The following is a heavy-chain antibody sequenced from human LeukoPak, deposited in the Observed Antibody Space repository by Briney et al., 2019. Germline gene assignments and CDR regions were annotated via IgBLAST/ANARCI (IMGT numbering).Heavy chain of an antibody. V-gene: IGHV4-30-2*01. CDR2: IYHSGST. Sequence: SETLSLTCAVSGGSISSGGYSWSWIRQPPGKGLEWIGYIYHSGSTYYNPSLKSRVTISVDRSKNQFSLKLSSVTAADTAVYYCARAVYCSSTSCYFNWFDPWGQGTLVTVSS. CDR3: ARAVYCSSTSCYFNWFDP. J-gene: IGHJ5*02. D-gene: IGHD2-2*01. CDR1: GGSISSGGYS.